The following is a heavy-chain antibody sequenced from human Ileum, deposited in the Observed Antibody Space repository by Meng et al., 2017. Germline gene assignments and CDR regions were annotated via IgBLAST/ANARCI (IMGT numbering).Heavy chain of an antibody. Sequence: VQLQESGSGLVKYSQTLALTCTVSGGSISSGDYYWSWIRQPPGKGLEWIGYIFDTGPPSYSPPLRSRLSISMDTSKNQFSLRLTSVSAADTAVYYCAASLDGNRFDPWGQGTLVTVSS. J-gene: IGHJ5*02. V-gene: IGHV4-30-4*01. CDR1: GGSISSGDYY. CDR2: IFDTGPP. D-gene: IGHD1-26*01. CDR3: AASLDGNRFDP.